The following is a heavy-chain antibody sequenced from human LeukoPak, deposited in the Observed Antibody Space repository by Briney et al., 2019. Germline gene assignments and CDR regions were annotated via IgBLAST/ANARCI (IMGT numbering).Heavy chain of an antibody. CDR1: GFTFSSYA. V-gene: IGHV3-30-3*01. Sequence: GRSLRLFCAASGFTFSSYAMHWGRQAPGKGLEWVAVISYDGSNKYYADSVKGRFTISRDNSKNTLYLQMNSLRAEDTAVYYCARAHSGYRRAYGMDVWGQGTTVTVSS. D-gene: IGHD5-12*01. CDR2: ISYDGSNK. J-gene: IGHJ6*02. CDR3: ARAHSGYRRAYGMDV.